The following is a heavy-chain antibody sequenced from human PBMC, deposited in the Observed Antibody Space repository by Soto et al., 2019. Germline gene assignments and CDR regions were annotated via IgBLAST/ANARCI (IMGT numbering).Heavy chain of an antibody. CDR3: ARLPVVVIALGYFDP. D-gene: IGHD2-21*01. J-gene: IGHJ5*02. Sequence: SETLSLTCTVSGGSISSYYWSWIRQPPGKGLEWIGYIYYSGSTNYNPSLKSRLTISLDTSKNQFSLRLSSVTAADTAIYYCARLPVVVIALGYFDPWGPGTLVTVSS. CDR1: GGSISSYY. V-gene: IGHV4-59*08. CDR2: IYYSGST.